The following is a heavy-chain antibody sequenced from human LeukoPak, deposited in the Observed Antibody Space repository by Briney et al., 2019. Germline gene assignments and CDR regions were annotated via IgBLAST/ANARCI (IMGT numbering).Heavy chain of an antibody. CDR2: IYYRGST. D-gene: IGHD3-22*01. V-gene: IGHV4-59*12. CDR1: GGSISSYY. Sequence: SETLSLTCTVSGGSISSYYWSWIRQPPGKALEWIGYIYYRGSTYYNPSLKSRVTISVDTSKNHFSLRLSSVTAADTAVYYCARNFDSYNAFDIWGQGTLVTVSS. J-gene: IGHJ3*02. CDR3: ARNFDSYNAFDI.